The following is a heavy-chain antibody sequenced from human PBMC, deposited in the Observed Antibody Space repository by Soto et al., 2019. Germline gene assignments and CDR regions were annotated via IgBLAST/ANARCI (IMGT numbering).Heavy chain of an antibody. CDR1: GFTCDDYA. J-gene: IGHJ2*01. CDR2: ISWNSGSI. D-gene: IGHD1-26*01. Sequence: SLRLPWAASGFTCDDYAMHWVRQAPGKGLEWVSGISWNSGSIGYADSVKDRFTISRDNAKNSLYLQMNSLRAEDTDLYYCAKNIVGAKYWYFDLWGRGTPVTVYS. CDR3: AKNIVGAKYWYFDL. V-gene: IGHV3-9*01.